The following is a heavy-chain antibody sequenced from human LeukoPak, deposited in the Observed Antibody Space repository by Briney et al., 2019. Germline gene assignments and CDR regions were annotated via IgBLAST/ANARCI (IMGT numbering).Heavy chain of an antibody. Sequence: SETLSLTCTVSGGSISSSSYYWGWIRQPPGKGLEWIGSIYYTGSTYYNPSLKSRVSISVDTSKNQFSLKVTSVTAADTAVYYCARGRLRVIDAFDIWGQGTMVTVSS. CDR1: GGSISSSSYY. CDR3: ARGRLRVIDAFDI. D-gene: IGHD2-21*01. V-gene: IGHV4-39*01. CDR2: IYYTGST. J-gene: IGHJ3*02.